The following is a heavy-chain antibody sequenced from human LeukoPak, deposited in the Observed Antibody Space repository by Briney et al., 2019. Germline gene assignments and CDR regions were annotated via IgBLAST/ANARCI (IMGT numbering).Heavy chain of an antibody. Sequence: PGGSLRLSCAASGFTFNNYGMHWVRQAPGKGLEWVAVVSYDGSKKFYADSVEGRFTISRDNSKNTLYLQMNSLRAEDTAVYYCARVPPLRFLEWLLDYWGQGTLVTVSS. CDR3: ARVPPLRFLEWLLDY. J-gene: IGHJ4*02. D-gene: IGHD3-3*01. V-gene: IGHV3-30*03. CDR2: VSYDGSKK. CDR1: GFTFNNYG.